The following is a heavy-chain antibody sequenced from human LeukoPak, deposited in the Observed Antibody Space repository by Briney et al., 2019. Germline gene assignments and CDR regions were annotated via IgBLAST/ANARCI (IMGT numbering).Heavy chain of an antibody. J-gene: IGHJ5*02. CDR3: ARDSSSAVAGTLWFDP. Sequence: ASVKVSCKASGYTFTSYGISWVRQAPGQGLEWMGWISAYNGNTNYAQKPQGSVTMTTDTSTSTAYMELRSLRSDDTAVYYCARDSSSAVAGTLWFDPWGQGTLVTVSS. CDR1: GYTFTSYG. V-gene: IGHV1-18*01. D-gene: IGHD6-19*01. CDR2: ISAYNGNT.